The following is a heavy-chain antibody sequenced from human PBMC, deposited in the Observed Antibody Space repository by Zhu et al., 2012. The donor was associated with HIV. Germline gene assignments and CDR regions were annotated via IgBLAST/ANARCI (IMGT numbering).Heavy chain of an antibody. V-gene: IGHV3-73*02. CDR2: IRSKANNYAT. Sequence: EVRLVESGGDLVQRGGSLKLSCVASGFTFSGSAIHWVRQASGKGLEWVGHIRSKANNYATAYAASVKGRFSISRDDSKNMAFLQMNSLKTEDTAVYYCTRMSPRGYYYYYAMDAWGQGTTVTVSS. J-gene: IGHJ6*02. CDR1: GFTFSGSA. CDR3: TRMSPRGYYYYYAMDA.